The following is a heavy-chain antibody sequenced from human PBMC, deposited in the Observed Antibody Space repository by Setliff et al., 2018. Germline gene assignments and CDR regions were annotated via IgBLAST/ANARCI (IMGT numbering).Heavy chain of an antibody. CDR3: ARGYCSGGSCADFDY. CDR1: GFTFSDYY. CDR2: ISSGSSSYT. D-gene: IGHD2-15*01. Sequence: GGSLRLSCAASGFTFSDYYMSWIRQAPGKGLEWISYISSGSSSYTNYAESVKGRFTISRDNTKNSLHLQMNSLRGGDTAVYYCARGYCSGGSCADFDYWGQGTLVTVSS. J-gene: IGHJ4*02. V-gene: IGHV3-11*06.